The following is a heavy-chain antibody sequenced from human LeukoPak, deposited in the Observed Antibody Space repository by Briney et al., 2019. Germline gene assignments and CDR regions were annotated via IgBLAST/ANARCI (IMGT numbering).Heavy chain of an antibody. CDR2: IYTSGST. CDR1: GGSISSGSYY. CDR3: ARHVGGGGVLRFDP. D-gene: IGHD3-3*01. J-gene: IGHJ5*02. Sequence: PSETLSLTCTVSGGSISSGSYYWSWIRQPAGKGLEWIGRIYTSGSTNYNPSLRSRVTILVDTSKNQSSLKLTSVTAADTAVYYCARHVGGGGVLRFDPWGQGTLVTVSS. V-gene: IGHV4-61*02.